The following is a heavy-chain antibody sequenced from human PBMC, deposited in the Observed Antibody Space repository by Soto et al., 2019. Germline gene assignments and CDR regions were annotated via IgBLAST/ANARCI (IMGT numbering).Heavy chain of an antibody. D-gene: IGHD3-3*01. CDR3: AKTAPPYDCQSYFPFDI. Sequence: EVQLVESGGDLVLPGRSLRLSCTASGFTFDAFAMHWVRQAPGKGLEWVSGISWNSGSIGYADPVKGRFTISRDNAKKSLYLEINRLKTEDTALYYCAKTAPPYDCQSYFPFDILGQGALV. V-gene: IGHV3-9*01. J-gene: IGHJ3*02. CDR1: GFTFDAFA. CDR2: ISWNSGSI.